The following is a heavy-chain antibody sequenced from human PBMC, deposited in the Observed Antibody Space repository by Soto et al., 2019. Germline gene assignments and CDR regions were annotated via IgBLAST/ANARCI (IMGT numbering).Heavy chain of an antibody. V-gene: IGHV3-33*01. J-gene: IGHJ6*03. CDR2: IWYDGSNK. CDR3: AREGSGWNYYYYYYMDV. CDR1: GFTFSSYG. D-gene: IGHD6-19*01. Sequence: GGSLRLSCAASGFTFSSYGMHWVRQAPGKGLEWVAVIWYDGSNKYYADSVKGRFTISRDNSKNTLYLQMNSLRAEDTAVYYCAREGSGWNYYYYYYMDVWGKGTTVTVSS.